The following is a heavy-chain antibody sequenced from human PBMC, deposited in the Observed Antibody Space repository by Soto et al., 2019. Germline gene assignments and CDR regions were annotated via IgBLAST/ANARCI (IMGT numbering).Heavy chain of an antibody. CDR3: ANNYAYYYYYGMDV. Sequence: SETLSLTCTVSGGSISSSSYYWGWIRQPPGKGLEWIGSIYYSGSTYYNPSLKSRVTISVDTSKNQFSLKLSSVTAADTSVYYCANNYAYYYYYGMDVWGQGTTVTVSS. CDR2: IYYSGST. V-gene: IGHV4-39*01. D-gene: IGHD4-4*01. J-gene: IGHJ6*02. CDR1: GGSISSSSYY.